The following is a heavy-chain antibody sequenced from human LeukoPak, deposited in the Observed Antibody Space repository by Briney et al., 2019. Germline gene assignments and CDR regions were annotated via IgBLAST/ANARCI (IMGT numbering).Heavy chain of an antibody. Sequence: GGSLRLSCAASGFTFSSYWMSWVRQAPGKGLEWVANIKQDGSEKYYVDSVKGRFTISRDNAKNSLYLQMNSLRAEDTAVYYCARDFRAELRHPPEPDYYYGMDVWGQGTTVTVSS. CDR1: GFTFSSYW. CDR3: ARDFRAELRHPPEPDYYYGMDV. V-gene: IGHV3-7*01. J-gene: IGHJ6*02. CDR2: IKQDGSEK. D-gene: IGHD1-7*01.